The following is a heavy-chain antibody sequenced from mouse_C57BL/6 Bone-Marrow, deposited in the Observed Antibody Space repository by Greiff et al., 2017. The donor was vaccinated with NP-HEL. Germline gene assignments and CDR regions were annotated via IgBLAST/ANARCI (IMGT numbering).Heavy chain of an antibody. Sequence: VTLVESGPGLVQPSQSLSITCTVSGFSLTSYGVHWVRQSPGKGLEWLGVIWSGGSTDYNAALISRLSISKDNSKSQVFFKMNSLQAEETARYNCARRRDDSNYFYAMDYWGQGTSVTGSS. J-gene: IGHJ4*01. CDR1: GFSLTSYG. D-gene: IGHD2-5*01. CDR2: IWSGGST. CDR3: ARRRDDSNYFYAMDY. V-gene: IGHV2-2*01.